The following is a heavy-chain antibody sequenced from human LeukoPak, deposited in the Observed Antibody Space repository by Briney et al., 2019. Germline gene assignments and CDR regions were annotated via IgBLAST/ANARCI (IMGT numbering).Heavy chain of an antibody. D-gene: IGHD2-15*01. CDR3: ARVYCSGGSCYWDYYYYGMDV. J-gene: IGHJ6*02. Sequence: PGRSLGLSCAASGFTFSSYAMHWVRQAPGKGLEWVAVMSYDGSNKYYADSVKGRFTISRDNSKNTLYLQMNSLRAEDTAVYYCARVYCSGGSCYWDYYYYGMDVWGQGTTVTVSS. V-gene: IGHV3-30*04. CDR2: MSYDGSNK. CDR1: GFTFSSYA.